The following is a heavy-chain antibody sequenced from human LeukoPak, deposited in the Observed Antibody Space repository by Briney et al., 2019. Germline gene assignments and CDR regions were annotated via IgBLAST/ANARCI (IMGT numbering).Heavy chain of an antibody. CDR3: ARFTGSDFDL. J-gene: IGHJ2*01. CDR2: INHSGST. D-gene: IGHD2-8*02. V-gene: IGHV4-34*01. CDR1: GGSFSGYY. Sequence: SETLSLTCAVYGGSFSGYYWSWIRQPPGKGLEWIGEINHSGSTNYNPSLKSRVTISVDTSKNQFSLKLSSVTAADTAVYYCARFTGSDFDLWGRGTLVTVSS.